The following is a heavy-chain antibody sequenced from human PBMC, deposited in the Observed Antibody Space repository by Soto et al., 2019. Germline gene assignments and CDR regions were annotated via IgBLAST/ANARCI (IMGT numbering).Heavy chain of an antibody. D-gene: IGHD1-26*01. J-gene: IGHJ6*02. V-gene: IGHV3-23*01. CDR1: GFSFSSYG. Sequence: EVELLESGGGLVQPGGSLRLSCAVSGFSFSSYGMSWVRQAPEKGLEWVSAISGSGGSTYYADSVKGRFTISRDNSKNTLYLQMNSLRAEDTAVYYCAKYSVVGANYGLDVWGQGTTVTVSS. CDR2: ISGSGGST. CDR3: AKYSVVGANYGLDV.